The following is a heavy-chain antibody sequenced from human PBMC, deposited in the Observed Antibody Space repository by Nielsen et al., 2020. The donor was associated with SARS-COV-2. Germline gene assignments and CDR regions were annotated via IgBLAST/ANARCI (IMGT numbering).Heavy chain of an antibody. D-gene: IGHD3-3*02. J-gene: IGHJ4*02. CDR3: ARLNRRILTPLALASLRFDF. CDR1: GGSISSSNW. V-gene: IGHV4-4*02. CDR2: IYQSGNS. Sequence: SETLSLTCAVSGGSISSSNWWSWVRQPPGKGLEWIGEIYQSGNSNYNPSLKSRVTMSVDTSKNQFSLRLNSVTAADTAVYYCARLNRRILTPLALASLRFDFWGQGALVTVSS.